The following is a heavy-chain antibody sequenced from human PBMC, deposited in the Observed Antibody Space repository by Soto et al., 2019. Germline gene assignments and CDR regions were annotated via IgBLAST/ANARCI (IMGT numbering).Heavy chain of an antibody. D-gene: IGHD6-19*01. CDR3: ARHFSPRAVADWFDP. Sequence: GESLKLSCKGSGYSFTSYWIGWVRQMPGKGLEWMGIIYPGDSDTRYSPSFQGQVTISADKSISTAYLQWSSLKASDTAMYYCARHFSPRAVADWFDPWGQGTLVTVSS. J-gene: IGHJ5*02. CDR1: GYSFTSYW. V-gene: IGHV5-51*01. CDR2: IYPGDSDT.